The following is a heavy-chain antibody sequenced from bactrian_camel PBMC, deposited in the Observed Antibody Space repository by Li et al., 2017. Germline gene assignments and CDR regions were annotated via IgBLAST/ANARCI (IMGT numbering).Heavy chain of an antibody. CDR1: GFPIDRSC. Sequence: HVQLVESGGGSVQPGGSLRLACEVSGFPIDRSCVGWFRQATGREREGVAVIAGSGSPGYADSVKGRFTISKDNDKNTLYLQMNSLKPEDTAMYYCAAVRYGVTWYPLCRARSADFGYWGQGTQVTVS. CDR2: VIAGSGSP. J-gene: IGHJ6*01. CDR3: AAVRYGVTWYPLCRARSADFGY. D-gene: IGHD6*01. V-gene: IGHV3S26*01.